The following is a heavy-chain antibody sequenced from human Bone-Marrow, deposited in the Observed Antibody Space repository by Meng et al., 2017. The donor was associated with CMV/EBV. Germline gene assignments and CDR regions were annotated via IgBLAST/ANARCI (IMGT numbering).Heavy chain of an antibody. CDR2: IIPILGIA. Sequence: KASGGTVSSYTISWGRQAPRQGLEWMGRIIPILGIANYAQKFQGRVTITADKSTSTAYMELSSLRSEDTAVYYCARVLGFHTMVVTTWGQGTLVTVSS. J-gene: IGHJ4*02. CDR3: ARVLGFHTMVVTT. V-gene: IGHV1-69*02. D-gene: IGHD4-23*01. CDR1: GGTVSSYT.